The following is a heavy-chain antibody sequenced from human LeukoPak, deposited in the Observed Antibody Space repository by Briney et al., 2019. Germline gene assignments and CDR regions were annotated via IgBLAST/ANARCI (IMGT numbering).Heavy chain of an antibody. J-gene: IGHJ6*03. D-gene: IGHD4-11*01. CDR2: IYYSGST. Sequence: KPSETLSLTGTVSGGSSSTYYWSWIRQPPGKGLEWIGYIYYSGSTNYNPSLKSRVTISVDTSKNQFSLKLSSVTAADTAVYYCAKVGYSNSPANYYYYYYMDVWGKGTTVTVSS. CDR1: GGSSSTYY. CDR3: AKVGYSNSPANYYYYYYMDV. V-gene: IGHV4-59*08.